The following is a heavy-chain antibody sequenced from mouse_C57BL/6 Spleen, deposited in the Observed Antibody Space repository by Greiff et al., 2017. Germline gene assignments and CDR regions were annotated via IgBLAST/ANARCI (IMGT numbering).Heavy chain of an antibody. D-gene: IGHD2-2*01. CDR1: GFSLTSYG. CDR3: ARESLMVTTYYFDY. V-gene: IGHV2-2*01. Sequence: QVQLQQSGPGLVQPSQSLSITCPVSGFSLTSYGVHWVRQSPGKGLEWLGVIWSGGSTDYNAAFISRLSISKDNSKSQVFFKMNSLQADDTAIYYCARESLMVTTYYFDYWGQGTTLTVSS. J-gene: IGHJ2*01. CDR2: IWSGGST.